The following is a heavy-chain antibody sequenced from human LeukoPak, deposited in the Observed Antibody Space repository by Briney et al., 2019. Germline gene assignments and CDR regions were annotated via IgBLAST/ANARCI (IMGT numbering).Heavy chain of an antibody. CDR2: ISYDGSNK. J-gene: IGHJ4*02. D-gene: IGHD3-10*01. CDR1: GFTFSSYA. Sequence: GGSLRLSCAASGFTFSSYAMHWVRQAPGKGLEWVAVISYDGSNKYYADSVKGRFTISRDNSKNTLYLQMNSLRAEDTAVYYCARDLGFRGWAEYGSGSSAFDYWGQGTLVTVSS. V-gene: IGHV3-30*04. CDR3: ARDLGFRGWAEYGSGSSAFDY.